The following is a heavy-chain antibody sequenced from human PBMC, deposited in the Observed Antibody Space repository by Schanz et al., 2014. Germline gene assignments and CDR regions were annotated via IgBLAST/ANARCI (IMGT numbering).Heavy chain of an antibody. CDR2: TIPMINEA. V-gene: IGHV1-69*04. Sequence: QLPLVQSGPEVAEPGSSVKVSCKTSGGTFSNHGITWVRQAPGQGFEWIGRTIPMINEAKYADNFRGRVSMTADKSXSTAYMVLSGLTHEDTAXYYCARDAADFLAGYYXXTWGQGTLXXVSS. CDR3: ARDAADFLAGYYXXT. J-gene: IGHJ5*02. D-gene: IGHD3-9*01. CDR1: GGTFSNHG.